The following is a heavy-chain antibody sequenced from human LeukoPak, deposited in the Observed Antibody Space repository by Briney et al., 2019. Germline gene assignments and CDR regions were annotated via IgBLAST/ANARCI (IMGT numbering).Heavy chain of an antibody. J-gene: IGHJ4*02. V-gene: IGHV3-66*01. CDR3: ARGFRRGYSYGYNFDY. CDR2: IYSGGST. Sequence: GGSVRLSCAASGFTVSSNYMSWVRQAPGKGLEWVSVIYSGGSTYYADSVKGRFTISRDNAKNSLYLQMNSLRAEDTAVYYCARGFRRGYSYGYNFDYWGQGTLVTVPS. D-gene: IGHD5-18*01. CDR1: GFTVSSNY.